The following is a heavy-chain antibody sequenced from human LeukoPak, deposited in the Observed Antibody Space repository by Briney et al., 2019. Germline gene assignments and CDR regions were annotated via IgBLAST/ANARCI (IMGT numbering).Heavy chain of an antibody. V-gene: IGHV4-34*01. J-gene: IGHJ4*02. CDR2: INHSGST. Sequence: SETLSLTCAVYGGSFSGYYWSWIRQPPGKGLEWIGEINHSGSTNYNPSLKSRVTISVDTSKNQFSLKLSSATAADTAVYYCARGPGLWSFDYWGQGTLVTVSS. CDR1: GGSFSGYY. D-gene: IGHD5-18*01. CDR3: ARGPGLWSFDY.